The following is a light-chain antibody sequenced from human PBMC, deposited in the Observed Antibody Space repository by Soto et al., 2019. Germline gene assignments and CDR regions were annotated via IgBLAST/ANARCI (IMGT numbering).Light chain of an antibody. J-gene: IGLJ2*01. CDR3: SSYSSSDTLV. Sequence: QSALTQPASVSGSPGQSITISCTGTSSDVGGHNFVSWYQQHPGRAPKLMIYDVRNRPSGVSNRFSGSKSANTASLVISGLQAEDEADYYCSSYSSSDTLVFGGGTQLPVL. V-gene: IGLV2-14*03. CDR1: SSDVGGHNF. CDR2: DVR.